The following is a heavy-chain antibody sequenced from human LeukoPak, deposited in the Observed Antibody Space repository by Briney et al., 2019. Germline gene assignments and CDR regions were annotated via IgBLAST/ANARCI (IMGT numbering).Heavy chain of an antibody. Sequence: GSLRLSCAASGFTFSDYYMSWIRQAPGKGLEWVSYISSSGSTIYYADSVKGRFTISRDNAKDSLYLQMNSLRAEDTAVYYCAKDPSIASRDDWFDPWGQGTLVTVSS. D-gene: IGHD6-6*01. CDR3: AKDPSIASRDDWFDP. V-gene: IGHV3-11*01. CDR1: GFTFSDYY. CDR2: ISSSGSTI. J-gene: IGHJ5*02.